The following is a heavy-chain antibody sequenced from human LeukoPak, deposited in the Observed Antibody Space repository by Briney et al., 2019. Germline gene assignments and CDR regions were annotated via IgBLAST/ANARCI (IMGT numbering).Heavy chain of an antibody. CDR2: INHSGST. J-gene: IGHJ5*02. D-gene: IGHD3-3*01. CDR3: ARANYDFWSGYYGWFDP. Sequence: PSETLSLTCTVSGGSISSSSYYWGWIRQPPGKGLEWIGEINHSGSTNYNPSLKSRVTISVDTSKNQFSLKLSSVTAADTAVYYCARANYDFWSGYYGWFDPWGQGTLVTVSS. CDR1: GGSISSSSYY. V-gene: IGHV4-39*07.